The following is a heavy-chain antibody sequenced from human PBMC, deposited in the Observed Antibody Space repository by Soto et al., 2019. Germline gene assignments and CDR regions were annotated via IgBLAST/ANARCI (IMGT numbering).Heavy chain of an antibody. J-gene: IGHJ6*03. CDR2: ISAYNGNT. Sequence: GASVKVSCKASGYTFTSYGISWVRQAPGQGLEWMGWISAYNGNTNYAQKLQGRVTMTTDTSTSTAYMELRSLRSDDTAVYYCARARGVWFGDYYYYMDVWGKGTTVTVSS. CDR1: GYTFTSYG. D-gene: IGHD3-10*01. CDR3: ARARGVWFGDYYYYMDV. V-gene: IGHV1-18*01.